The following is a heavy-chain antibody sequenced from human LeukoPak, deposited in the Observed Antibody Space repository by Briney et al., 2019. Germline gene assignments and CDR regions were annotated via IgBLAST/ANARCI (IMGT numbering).Heavy chain of an antibody. D-gene: IGHD3-3*01. CDR2: IRYDGSNK. Sequence: GGSLRLSCAASGFTFSSYAMHWVRQAPGKGLEWVTFIRYDGSNKYYADSVKGRFTISRDNSKNPLYLQMNSLRAEDTAVYYCAKGSKEVLFTRDHYMDVWGKGTTVTISS. CDR1: GFTFSSYA. V-gene: IGHV3-30*02. J-gene: IGHJ6*03. CDR3: AKGSKEVLFTRDHYMDV.